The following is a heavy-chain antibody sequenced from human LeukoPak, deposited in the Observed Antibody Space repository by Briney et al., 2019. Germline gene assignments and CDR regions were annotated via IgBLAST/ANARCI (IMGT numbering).Heavy chain of an antibody. Sequence: GGSLRLSCAASGFTFSSYGMHWVRQAPGEGLEWVAVISYDGSNKYYADSVKGRFTISRDNSKNTLYLQMNSLRAEDTAVYYCAKDSSSWYVVLTPDYWGQGTLVTVSS. V-gene: IGHV3-30*18. D-gene: IGHD6-13*01. CDR1: GFTFSSYG. J-gene: IGHJ4*02. CDR3: AKDSSSWYVVLTPDY. CDR2: ISYDGSNK.